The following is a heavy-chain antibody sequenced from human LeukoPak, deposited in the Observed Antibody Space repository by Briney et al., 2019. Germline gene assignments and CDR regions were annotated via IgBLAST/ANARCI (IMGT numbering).Heavy chain of an antibody. V-gene: IGHV4-61*02. CDR3: ARNMVRGEGWFDP. J-gene: IGHJ5*02. CDR2: IYTSGST. CDR1: GVSISSGSYY. Sequence: SQTLSLTCTVSGVSISSGSYYWSWIRQPAGKGLEWIGRIYTSGSTNYNPSLKSRVTISVDTSKNQFSLKLSSVTAADTAVYYCARNMVRGEGWFDPWGQGTLVTVSS. D-gene: IGHD3-10*01.